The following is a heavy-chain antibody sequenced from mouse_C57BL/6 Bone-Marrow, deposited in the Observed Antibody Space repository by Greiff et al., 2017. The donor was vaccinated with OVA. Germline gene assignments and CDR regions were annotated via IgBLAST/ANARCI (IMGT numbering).Heavy chain of an antibody. Sequence: EVKLMESGGGLVQPGGSLKLSCAASGFTFSDYYMYWVRQTPEKRLEWVAYISNGGGSTYYPDTVKGRFTISRDNAKNTLYLQMSRLKSEDTAMYYCARSDDGYYVGFAYWGQGTLVTVSA. CDR3: ARSDDGYYVGFAY. V-gene: IGHV5-12*01. J-gene: IGHJ3*01. CDR2: ISNGGGST. CDR1: GFTFSDYY. D-gene: IGHD2-3*01.